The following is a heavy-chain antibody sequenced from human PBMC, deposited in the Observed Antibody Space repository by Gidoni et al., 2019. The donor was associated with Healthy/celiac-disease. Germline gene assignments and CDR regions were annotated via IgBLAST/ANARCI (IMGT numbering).Heavy chain of an antibody. V-gene: IGHV1-69*02. CDR3: ARTLYGSGTYYYYGMDV. Sequence: QVQLVQSRAEVKKPGSSVKVSCKASGGTFSSYTISWVRQAPGQGLEWMGRIISILGIANYAQKFQGRVTITADKSASTAYMELSSLRSEDTAVYYCARTLYGSGTYYYYGMDVWGQGTTVTVSS. J-gene: IGHJ6*02. D-gene: IGHD3-10*01. CDR1: GGTFSSYT. CDR2: IISILGIA.